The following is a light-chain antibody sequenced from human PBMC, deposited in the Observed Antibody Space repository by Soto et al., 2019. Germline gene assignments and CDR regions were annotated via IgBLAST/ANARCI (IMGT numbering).Light chain of an antibody. CDR2: DND. Sequence: QSVLTQPPSASAAPGQKVTISCSGSSSNIGNNYVSWFQQFPGRAPKLLIYDNDERPSGIPDRFSGSKSATSATLGITGLQTGDEADYYCGTWDSSLSAGVFGGGTQLTVL. CDR3: GTWDSSLSAGV. V-gene: IGLV1-51*01. CDR1: SSNIGNNY. J-gene: IGLJ2*01.